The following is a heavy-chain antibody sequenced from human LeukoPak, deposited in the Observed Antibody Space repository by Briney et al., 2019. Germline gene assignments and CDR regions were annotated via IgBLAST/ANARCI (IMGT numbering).Heavy chain of an antibody. V-gene: IGHV4-4*07. Sequence: PSETLSLTCTVSGGSINNYYWSWTRQPAGKGLEWIGRFYISGSTNYNPSLKSRVTMSVDTSKNQFSLRLNSVTAADTAVYYCARDFLLQSEGLFDYWGQGTLVTVSS. CDR2: FYISGST. CDR1: GGSINNYY. D-gene: IGHD4-11*01. CDR3: ARDFLLQSEGLFDY. J-gene: IGHJ4*02.